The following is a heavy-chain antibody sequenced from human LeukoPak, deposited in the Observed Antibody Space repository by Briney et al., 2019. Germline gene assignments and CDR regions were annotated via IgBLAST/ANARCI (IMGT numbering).Heavy chain of an antibody. Sequence: PSETLSLTCAVYSGSFSGYYWSWIRQPPGKGLEWIGEINHSGSTNYNPSLKSRVTISVDTSKNQFSLKLSSVTAADTAVYYCAREGNMDFWSGYTPSWGQGTLVTVSS. CDR1: SGSFSGYY. CDR3: AREGNMDFWSGYTPS. CDR2: INHSGST. J-gene: IGHJ4*02. D-gene: IGHD3-3*01. V-gene: IGHV4-34*01.